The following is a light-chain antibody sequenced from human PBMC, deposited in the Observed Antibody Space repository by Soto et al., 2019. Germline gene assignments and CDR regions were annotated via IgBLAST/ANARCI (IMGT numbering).Light chain of an antibody. V-gene: IGKV1-33*01. J-gene: IGKJ3*01. CDR1: QGISNY. Sequence: DIQMTQSPSSLSASVGDRDTITCQASQGISNYLNWYQQKPGKAPKLLIYDASNLETGVPSRFSGSGSGTDFTFTISSLQPEDIATYYCQQYDNLPPFTFGPGTKVDIK. CDR2: DAS. CDR3: QQYDNLPPFT.